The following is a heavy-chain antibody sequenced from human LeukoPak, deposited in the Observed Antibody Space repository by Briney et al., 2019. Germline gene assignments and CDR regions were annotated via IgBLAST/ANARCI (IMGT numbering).Heavy chain of an antibody. V-gene: IGHV3-30*18. CDR3: AKGITMVRGPEPNFDY. D-gene: IGHD3-10*01. CDR1: GFTFSSYG. J-gene: IGHJ4*02. Sequence: GRSLRLSCAASGFTFSSYGMHWVRQAPGKGLEWVAVISYDGSNKYYADSVKGRFTISRDNSKNTPYLQMNSLRAEDTAVYYCAKGITMVRGPEPNFDYWGQGTLVTVSS. CDR2: ISYDGSNK.